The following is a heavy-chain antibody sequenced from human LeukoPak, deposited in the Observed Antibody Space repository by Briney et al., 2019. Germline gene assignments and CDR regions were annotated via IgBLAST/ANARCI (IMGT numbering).Heavy chain of an antibody. V-gene: IGHV3-21*01. CDR1: GFTFSSYS. CDR3: EREGDTTVTTSFLDY. D-gene: IGHD4-17*01. CDR2: ISSGSSYT. Sequence: SGGSLRLSCAASGFTFSSYSMNWVRQAPGKGLEWVSSISSGSSYTYFADSVKGRFTISRDNAKNSLYLQMNSLRAEDTAVYYCEREGDTTVTTSFLDYWGQGTLVTVSS. J-gene: IGHJ4*02.